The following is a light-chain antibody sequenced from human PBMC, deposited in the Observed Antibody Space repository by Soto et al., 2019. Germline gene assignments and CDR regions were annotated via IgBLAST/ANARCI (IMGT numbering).Light chain of an antibody. V-gene: IGKV1-5*01. CDR1: QSISTW. CDR2: GAS. J-gene: IGKJ1*01. CDR3: QQYNSYSPWA. Sequence: DIQMTQSPSTLSASVGDRVTITFRASQSISTWLAWFQQKPGKAPKLLIYGASSLQIGVPSRFGGSGSGSDFTLTISSLQPDDFATYYCQQYNSYSPWAFGQGTKVEI.